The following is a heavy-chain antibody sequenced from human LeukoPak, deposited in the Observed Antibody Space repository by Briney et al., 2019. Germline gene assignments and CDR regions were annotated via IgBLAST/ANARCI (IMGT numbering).Heavy chain of an antibody. V-gene: IGHV4-31*03. CDR1: GGSISSDYY. CDR3: ARIPDYDSRRWWFDP. Sequence: ASETLSLTCTVSGGSISSDYYWGWIRQPPGKGLEWIGYIYYSGSTYYNPSLKSRVTISVDTSKNQFSLKLSSVTAADTAVYYCARIPDYDSRRWWFDPWGQGTLVTVSS. CDR2: IYYSGST. J-gene: IGHJ5*02. D-gene: IGHD3-22*01.